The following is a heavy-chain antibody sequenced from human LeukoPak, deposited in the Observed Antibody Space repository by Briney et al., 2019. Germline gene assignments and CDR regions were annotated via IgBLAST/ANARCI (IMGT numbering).Heavy chain of an antibody. CDR2: ISFDGGNT. CDR1: GFTFSSYT. CDR3: ARDESRRSVIVPSALDP. V-gene: IGHV3-30*04. D-gene: IGHD2/OR15-2a*01. J-gene: IGHJ5*02. Sequence: QPGGSLRLSCAASGFTFSSYTMHWVRQAPGEGLEWVALISFDGGNTCYADSVKGRFTISRDNSKSTLYLQMNSLRAEDTAVYYCARDESRRSVIVPSALDPWGRGTLVTVSS.